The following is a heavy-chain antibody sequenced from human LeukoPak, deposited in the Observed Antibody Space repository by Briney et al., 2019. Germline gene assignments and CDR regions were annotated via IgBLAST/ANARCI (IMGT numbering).Heavy chain of an antibody. CDR2: IYSGGST. CDR3: ASGSGSYRTPYYYMDV. D-gene: IGHD3-10*01. J-gene: IGHJ6*03. V-gene: IGHV3-53*01. Sequence: GGSLRLSCVASGFTVSSNYMSWVRQAPGKGLEWVSVIYSGGSTYYADSVKGRFTISRDNSKNTLHLQMGSLRAEDTAVYYCASGSGSYRTPYYYMDVWGTGTTVTVSS. CDR1: GFTVSSNY.